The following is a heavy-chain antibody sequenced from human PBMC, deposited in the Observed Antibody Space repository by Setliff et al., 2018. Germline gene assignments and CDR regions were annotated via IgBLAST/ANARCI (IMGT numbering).Heavy chain of an antibody. CDR2: MNPGRGSR. V-gene: IGHV1-46*01. CDR1: GYIFTNYY. Sequence: GASVKVSCKTSGYIFTNYYVHWVRQAPGQGLEWMGVMNPGRGSRNYAQRFQGRVTMTSDTSTSTVYMELSSLRSEDTALYYCARGGHIRYDYYYMDVWGQGTTVTVSS. CDR3: ARGGHIRYDYYYMDV. J-gene: IGHJ6*03. D-gene: IGHD5-18*01.